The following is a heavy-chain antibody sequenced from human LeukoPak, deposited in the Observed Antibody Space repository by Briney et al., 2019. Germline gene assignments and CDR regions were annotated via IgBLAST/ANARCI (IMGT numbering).Heavy chain of an antibody. CDR3: AKPSPGGSSGWFPFDP. CDR2: ISSSSSYI. D-gene: IGHD6-19*01. CDR1: GFTFSSYS. J-gene: IGHJ5*02. Sequence: GGSLRLSCAASGFTFSSYSMNWVRQAPGKGLEWVSSISSSSSYIYYADSVKGRFTISRDNAKNSLFLQMNSLRAEDTAVYYCAKPSPGGSSGWFPFDPWGQGTLVTVSS. V-gene: IGHV3-21*04.